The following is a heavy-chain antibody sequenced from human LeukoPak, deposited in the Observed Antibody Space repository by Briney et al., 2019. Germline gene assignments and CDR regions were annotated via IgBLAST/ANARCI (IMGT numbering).Heavy chain of an antibody. D-gene: IGHD4-17*01. CDR3: ARSRTTVTKDGLDY. Sequence: KPGGSLRLSCSASGFIFSSYSMNWVRQAPGKGLEWVSSISSSSNYVYYADSLKGRFTISRDNAKNSLYLQMNSLRAEDTAVYYCARSRTTVTKDGLDYWGQGPLVTVSS. J-gene: IGHJ4*02. CDR1: GFIFSSYS. V-gene: IGHV3-21*06. CDR2: ISSSSNYV.